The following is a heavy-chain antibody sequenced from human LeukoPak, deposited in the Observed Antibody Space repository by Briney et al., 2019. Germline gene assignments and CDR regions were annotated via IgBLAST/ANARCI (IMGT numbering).Heavy chain of an antibody. J-gene: IGHJ5*02. CDR2: ISSDGSNE. V-gene: IGHV3-30-3*01. Sequence: PGGSLRLSCAASGFTFNTYAIHWVRQAPGKGLEWVAVISSDGSNEYYADSVTGRFTISRDNSKNTLYLQMNSLRAEDTAVYYCARLWIQLWLPNWFDPWGQGTLVTVSS. D-gene: IGHD5-18*01. CDR1: GFTFNTYA. CDR3: ARLWIQLWLPNWFDP.